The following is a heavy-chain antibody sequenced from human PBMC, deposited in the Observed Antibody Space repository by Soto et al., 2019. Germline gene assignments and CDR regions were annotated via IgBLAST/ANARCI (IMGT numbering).Heavy chain of an antibody. J-gene: IGHJ6*02. D-gene: IGHD6-19*01. CDR3: ATESGIAGAPPPLYYYYGMDV. V-gene: IGHV1-24*01. CDR2: FDPEDGET. Sequence: ASVKVSCKVSGYTLTELSMHWVRQAPGKGLEWMGGFDPEDGETIYAQKFQGRVTMTEDTSTDTAYMELSSLRSEDTAVYYCATESGIAGAPPPLYYYYGMDVWGQGTTVTVSS. CDR1: GYTLTELS.